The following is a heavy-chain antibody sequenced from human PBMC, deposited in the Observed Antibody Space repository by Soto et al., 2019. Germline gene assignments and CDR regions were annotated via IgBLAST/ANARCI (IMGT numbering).Heavy chain of an antibody. D-gene: IGHD2-8*01. CDR1: GYTFTGQY. V-gene: IGHV1-2*02. CDR3: ARDRGYCINGLCYSRLDY. CDR2: INPNSGGT. Sequence: RASGKASCKASGYTFTGQYIHWVRQAPGQGLEWMGWINPNSGGTNYAQMFQGSVTMTRDTSISTAYMELSSLRSDDTAVYYCARDRGYCINGLCYSRLDYWGQGTLVTVSS. J-gene: IGHJ4*02.